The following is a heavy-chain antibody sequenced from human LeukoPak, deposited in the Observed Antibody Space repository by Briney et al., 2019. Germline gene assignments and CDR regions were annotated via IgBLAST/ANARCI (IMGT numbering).Heavy chain of an antibody. D-gene: IGHD3-22*01. Sequence: ASVKVSCKAFGYTFTSYYMHWVRQAPGQGLEWMGIINPSGGSTSYAQKFQGRVTMTRDTSTSTVYMELSSLRSEDTAVYYCARDKVQTYYYDSSGYYYTLLAFDYRGQGTLVTVSS. J-gene: IGHJ4*02. CDR3: ARDKVQTYYYDSSGYYYTLLAFDY. V-gene: IGHV1-46*03. CDR2: INPSGGST. CDR1: GYTFTSYY.